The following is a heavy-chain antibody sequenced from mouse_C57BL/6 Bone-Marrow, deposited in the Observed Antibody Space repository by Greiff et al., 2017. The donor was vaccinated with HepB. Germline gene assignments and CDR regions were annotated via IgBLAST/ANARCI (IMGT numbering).Heavy chain of an antibody. D-gene: IGHD1-1*02. CDR3: ARGGSLYYYAMDY. V-gene: IGHV5-6*01. CDR1: GFTFSSYG. CDR2: ISSGGSYT. J-gene: IGHJ4*01. Sequence: EVQLVESGGDLVKPGGSLKLSCAASGFTFSSYGMSWVRQTPDKRLEWVATISSGGSYTYYPDSVKGRFTISRDNAKNTLYLQMSSLKSEDTAMYYCARGGSLYYYAMDYWGQGTSVTVSS.